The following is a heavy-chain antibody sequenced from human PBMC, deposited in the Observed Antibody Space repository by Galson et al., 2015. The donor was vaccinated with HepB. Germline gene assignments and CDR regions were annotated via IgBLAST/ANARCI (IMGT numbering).Heavy chain of an antibody. D-gene: IGHD1-26*01. CDR3: ARVGMTYYYFDY. V-gene: IGHV1-18*01. CDR1: SYTFRNYG. Sequence: SVKVSCKASSYTFRNYGISWVRQAPGQGLEWMGWISPYNGNRNYAQKLQGRVTMTTDTSTSTAYMELRSLRSDDTAVCYCARVGMTYYYFDYWGQGTLVTVSS. J-gene: IGHJ4*02. CDR2: ISPYNGNR.